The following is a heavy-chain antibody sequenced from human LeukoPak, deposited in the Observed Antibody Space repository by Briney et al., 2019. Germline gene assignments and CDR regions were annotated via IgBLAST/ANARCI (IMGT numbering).Heavy chain of an antibody. Sequence: GGSLRLSCAASGSTFSNAWMSWVRQAPGKGLEWVGRIKSKTDGGTTDYAAPVKGRFTISRDDSKNTLYLQMNSLKTEDTAVYYCTTGGRIAVAGTGRYYFDYWGQGTLVTVSS. CDR3: TTGGRIAVAGTGRYYFDY. CDR2: IKSKTDGGTT. D-gene: IGHD6-19*01. CDR1: GSTFSNAW. J-gene: IGHJ4*02. V-gene: IGHV3-15*01.